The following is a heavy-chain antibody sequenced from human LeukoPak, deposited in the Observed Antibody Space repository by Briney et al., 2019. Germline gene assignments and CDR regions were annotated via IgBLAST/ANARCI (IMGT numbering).Heavy chain of an antibody. J-gene: IGHJ3*02. D-gene: IGHD6-13*01. V-gene: IGHV3-30*18. CDR1: GFTFSSYG. CDR2: ISYDGSNK. Sequence: GGSLRLSCAASGFTFSSYGMHWVRQAPGKGLEWVAVISYDGSNKYYADSVKGRFTISRDNSKNTLYLQMNSLGAEDTAVYYCAKSGYSIYDAFDIWGQGTMVTVSS. CDR3: AKSGYSIYDAFDI.